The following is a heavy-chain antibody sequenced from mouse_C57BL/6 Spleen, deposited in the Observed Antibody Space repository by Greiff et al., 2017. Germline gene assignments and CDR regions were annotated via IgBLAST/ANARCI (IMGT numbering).Heavy chain of an antibody. CDR2: IDSGAGDT. Sequence: QVQLKESGAELVKPGASVKISCTASGYAFSSSWMNWVKQRPGQGLEWIGRIDSGAGDTNSHGKFKGKATLTADKSTSTAYMQLSSLSAEDSAVYFCARDWDVHYFDDWGQGTTLTVSA. J-gene: IGHJ2*01. V-gene: IGHV1-80*01. CDR1: GYAFSSSW. CDR3: ARDWDVHYFDD. D-gene: IGHD4-1*01.